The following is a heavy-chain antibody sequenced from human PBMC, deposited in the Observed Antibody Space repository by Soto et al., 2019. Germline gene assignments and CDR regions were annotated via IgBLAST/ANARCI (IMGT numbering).Heavy chain of an antibody. CDR1: GLTFSHYS. CDR2: ISGGGTYR. CDR3: ARVKSSIEYSNGMDV. J-gene: IGHJ6*02. Sequence: EVQLVESGGGLVKPGGSLRLSCAASGLTFSHYSMNWVRQAPGKGLEWVSSISGGGTYRYYAESVKGRFTISRDNAKNGLDLQMNSLRAEDTAVYYCARVKSSIEYSNGMDVWGQGATVTVSS. V-gene: IGHV3-21*02. D-gene: IGHD6-13*01.